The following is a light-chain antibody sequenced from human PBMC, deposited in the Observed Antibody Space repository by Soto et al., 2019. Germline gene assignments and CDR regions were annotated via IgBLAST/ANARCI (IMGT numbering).Light chain of an antibody. CDR3: QVWDDTSDHPGVV. J-gene: IGLJ2*01. CDR1: NIASKS. CDR2: YDS. Sequence: SYELTQPPSVSVAPGKTATITCVGNNIASKSVHWYQQKPGQAPVLVIYYDSDRPSGIPERISGSNSGNTPTLTISRVEAGDEADYYCQVWDDTSDHPGVVFGGGTKLTVL. V-gene: IGLV3-21*04.